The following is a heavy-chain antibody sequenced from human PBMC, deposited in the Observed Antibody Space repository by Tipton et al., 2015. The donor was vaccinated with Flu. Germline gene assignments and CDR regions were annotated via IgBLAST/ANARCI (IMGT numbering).Heavy chain of an antibody. V-gene: IGHV3-64*02. CDR1: GFTFSYYA. CDR2: INSNGGDT. Sequence: GSLRLSCAASGFTFSYYAMHWFRQAPGKGLEYVSAINSNGGDTYYADSVKGRFTISRDNSKSSLYLQMGRLRVEDMAVYYCARDTFPYSYDSSGSSRPGQYGMDVWGQGTTVIVSS. J-gene: IGHJ6*02. CDR3: ARDTFPYSYDSSGSSRPGQYGMDV. D-gene: IGHD3-22*01.